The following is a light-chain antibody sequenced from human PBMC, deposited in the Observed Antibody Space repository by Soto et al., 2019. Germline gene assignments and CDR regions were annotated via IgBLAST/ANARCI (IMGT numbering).Light chain of an antibody. CDR3: LRHSSYPLT. CDR1: QGIRND. CDR2: AAS. V-gene: IGKV1-17*01. J-gene: IGKJ4*01. Sequence: DIQMTQSPSSLSASVGDRVTITCRASQGIRNDLGWYQQKPGKAPKRLIYAASSLQSGVPSRFSGSASGSELSLLISSLQPEGFATYYCLRHSSYPLTFGGGDKVEIK.